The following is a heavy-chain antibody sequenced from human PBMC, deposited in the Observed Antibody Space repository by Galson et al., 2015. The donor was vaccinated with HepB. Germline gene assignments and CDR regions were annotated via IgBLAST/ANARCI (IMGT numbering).Heavy chain of an antibody. V-gene: IGHV3-21*01. CDR2: ISSSSSYI. J-gene: IGHJ4*02. CDR1: GFTFSSYS. Sequence: SLRLSCAASGFTFSSYSMNWVRQAPGKGLEWVSSISSSSSYIYYADSVKGRFTISRDNAKNSLYLQMNSLRAEDTAVYYCARVPPGIAAAGRGYWGQGTLVTVSS. CDR3: ARVPPGIAAAGRGY. D-gene: IGHD6-13*01.